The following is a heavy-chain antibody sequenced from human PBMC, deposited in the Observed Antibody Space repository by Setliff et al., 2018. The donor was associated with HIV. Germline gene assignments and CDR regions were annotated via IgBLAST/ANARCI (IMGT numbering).Heavy chain of an antibody. Sequence: SETLSLTCSVSGDSIFTSTYYWGWIRQPPGKRLEWIGSIYYSGNTYYNPSLKSRVTISVDTSKNQSFLNLSSVTATDSAVYYCARLGRPYSGQGWFDPWGQETLVTVSS. D-gene: IGHD5-12*01. V-gene: IGHV4-39*01. CDR1: GDSIFTSTYY. CDR3: ARLGRPYSGQGWFDP. CDR2: IYYSGNT. J-gene: IGHJ5*02.